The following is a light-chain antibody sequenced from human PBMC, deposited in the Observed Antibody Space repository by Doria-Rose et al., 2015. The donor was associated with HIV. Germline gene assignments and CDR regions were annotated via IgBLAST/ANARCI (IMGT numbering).Light chain of an antibody. J-gene: IGKJ1*01. CDR1: QSFSSTY. CDR2: DGS. Sequence: TQSPGTLSSSPEERATLSCRASQSFSSTYLAWYQQKPGQAPSLLIYDGSTRANGIPDRFSASGSGTDFTLTINRMEPEDFALYYCHQYGTSWTFGQGTKVEI. V-gene: IGKV3-20*01. CDR3: HQYGTSWT.